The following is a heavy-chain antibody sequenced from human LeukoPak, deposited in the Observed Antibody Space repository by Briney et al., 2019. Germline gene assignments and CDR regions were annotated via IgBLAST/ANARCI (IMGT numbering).Heavy chain of an antibody. D-gene: IGHD6-19*01. CDR1: SYTFTSFG. J-gene: IGHJ4*02. CDR2: ISAYDATT. Sequence: GASVKVSCKASSYTFTSFGISWVRQAPGQGLEWMGRISAYDATTTYAQKFQGRVTMTTDTSTSTAYMELRSLRSDDTAVYYCARDIFKAVAGTNDYWGQGTLVTVSS. CDR3: ARDIFKAVAGTNDY. V-gene: IGHV1-18*01.